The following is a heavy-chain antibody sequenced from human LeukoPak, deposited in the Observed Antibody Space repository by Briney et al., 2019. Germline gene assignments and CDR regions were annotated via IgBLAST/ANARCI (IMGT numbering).Heavy chain of an antibody. Sequence: ASVKVSCKASGYTFTGYYMHWVRQAPGQGLEWMGWINPNSGGTNYAQKFQGRVTMTRDTSISTAYMELSRLRSDDTAVYYCARASQLRYFDRLTRGNWFDPWGQGTLVTVSS. CDR3: ARASQLRYFDRLTRGNWFDP. J-gene: IGHJ5*02. CDR1: GYTFTGYY. D-gene: IGHD3-9*01. V-gene: IGHV1-2*02. CDR2: INPNSGGT.